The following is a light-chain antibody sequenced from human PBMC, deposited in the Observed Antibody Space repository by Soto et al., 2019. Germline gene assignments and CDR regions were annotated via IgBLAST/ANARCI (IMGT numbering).Light chain of an antibody. Sequence: EIVLTQSPGILSLSPGDRATLSCRASQSVTGTYLAWYQQKPGQAPRLLIYAASSRASDIPDRFSGSGSGTDFTLTISRLEPEDFAVYYCHQYATSPQTFGQGTKVEIK. CDR1: QSVTGTY. V-gene: IGKV3-20*01. CDR3: HQYATSPQT. CDR2: AAS. J-gene: IGKJ1*01.